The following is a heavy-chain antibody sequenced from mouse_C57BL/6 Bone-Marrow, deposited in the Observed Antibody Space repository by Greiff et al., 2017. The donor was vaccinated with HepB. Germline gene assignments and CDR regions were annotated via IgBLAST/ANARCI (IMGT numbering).Heavy chain of an antibody. CDR1: GYTFTSYW. V-gene: IGHV1-64*01. J-gene: IGHJ4*01. CDR2: IHPNSGST. D-gene: IGHD1-1*01. Sequence: QVQLQQPGAELVKPGASVKLSCKASGYTFTSYWMHWVKQRPGQGLEWIGMIHPNSGSTNYNEKFKSKATLTVDKSSSTAYMQLSSLTSEDSAVDYGPITTVVAPYYAMDYWGQGTSVTVSA. CDR3: PITTVVAPYYAMDY.